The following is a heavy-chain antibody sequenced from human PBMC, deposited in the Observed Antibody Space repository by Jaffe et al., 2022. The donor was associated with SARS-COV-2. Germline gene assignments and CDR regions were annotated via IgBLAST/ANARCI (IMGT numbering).Heavy chain of an antibody. D-gene: IGHD6-13*01. CDR3: AYRSGKPSHYYSSSWYAPVVFDV. V-gene: IGHV2-5*02. J-gene: IGHJ3*01. CDR2: IYWDDDR. CDR1: GFSLSSTRVA. Sequence: QITLKESGPTLVKPTQTLTLTCSFSGFSLSSTRVAVGWIRQPPGKALAWLALIYWDDDRLYSPSLKSRLTITKDTSKNHVVLTMTDMDPVDTGTYYCAYRSGKPSHYYSSSWYAPVVFDVWGPGTMVTVSS.